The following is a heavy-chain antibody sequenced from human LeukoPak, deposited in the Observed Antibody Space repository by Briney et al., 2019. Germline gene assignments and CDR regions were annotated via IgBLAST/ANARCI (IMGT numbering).Heavy chain of an antibody. V-gene: IGHV4-34*01. CDR1: GGSFSGYY. Sequence: SETLSLTRAVYGGSFSGYYWSWIRQPPGKGLEWIGEINHSGSTNYNPSLKSRVTISVDTSKNQFSLKLSSVTAADTAVYYCARGRVDIVVVVAAPRDYYYGMDVWGKGTTVTVSS. D-gene: IGHD2-15*01. CDR2: INHSGST. CDR3: ARGRVDIVVVVAAPRDYYYGMDV. J-gene: IGHJ6*04.